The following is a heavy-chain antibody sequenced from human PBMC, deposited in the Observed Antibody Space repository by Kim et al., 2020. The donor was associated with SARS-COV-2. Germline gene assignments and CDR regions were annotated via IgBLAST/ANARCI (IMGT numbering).Heavy chain of an antibody. Sequence: GGSLRLSCAASGFTFGDYAMHWVRQAPGKGLEWVSGISWNSGSIGYADSVKGRFTISRDNAKNSLYLQMNSLRAEDTALYYCATNSYSSGNNLGMDVWGQGTTVTVSS. J-gene: IGHJ6*02. CDR3: ATNSYSSGNNLGMDV. CDR1: GFTFGDYA. V-gene: IGHV3-9*01. CDR2: ISWNSGSI. D-gene: IGHD3-22*01.